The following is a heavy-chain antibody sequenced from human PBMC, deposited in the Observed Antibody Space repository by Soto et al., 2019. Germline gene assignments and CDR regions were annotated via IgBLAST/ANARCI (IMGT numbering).Heavy chain of an antibody. CDR2: IYSGGST. V-gene: IGHV3-53*01. D-gene: IGHD5-18*01. J-gene: IGHJ3*02. Sequence: GGSLRLSCAASGFTVNSNFMSWVRQAPGKGLEWVSVIYSGGSTYYADSVKGRFTISRDDSKNTLYLQMNSLRAEDTAVYYCVTPPGIQLWREYGFDIWGPGTVVNVSS. CDR1: GFTVNSNF. CDR3: VTPPGIQLWREYGFDI.